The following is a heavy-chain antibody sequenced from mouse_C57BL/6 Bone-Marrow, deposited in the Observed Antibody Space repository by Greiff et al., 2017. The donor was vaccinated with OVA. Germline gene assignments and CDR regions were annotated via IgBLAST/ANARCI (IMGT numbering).Heavy chain of an antibody. CDR3: ARERTCYGSPSFYFDY. V-gene: IGHV1-69*01. Sequence: QVQLQQPGAELVMPGASVKLSCKASGYTFTSYWMHWVKQRPGQGLEWIGEIDPSDSYTNYNQKFKGKSTLTVDKSSSTAYMQLSSLTSEDSAVYYCARERTCYGSPSFYFDYWGQGTTLTVSS. J-gene: IGHJ2*01. CDR2: IDPSDSYT. D-gene: IGHD1-1*01. CDR1: GYTFTSYW.